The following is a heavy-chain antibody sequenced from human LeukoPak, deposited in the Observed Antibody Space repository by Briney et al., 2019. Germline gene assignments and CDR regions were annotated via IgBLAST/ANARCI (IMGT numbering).Heavy chain of an antibody. J-gene: IGHJ4*02. CDR2: IKQDGSEK. CDR3: ASLLWKYLDTSGFDY. CDR1: GFTFSSYW. V-gene: IGHV3-7*05. D-gene: IGHD3-22*01. Sequence: GGSLRLSCAASGFTFSSYWMNWVRQAPGKGLEWVANIKQDGSEKYYVDSVKGRFTISRDNAKSALYLQMNSLRAEDTAVYYCASLLWKYLDTSGFDYWGQGTLVTVSS.